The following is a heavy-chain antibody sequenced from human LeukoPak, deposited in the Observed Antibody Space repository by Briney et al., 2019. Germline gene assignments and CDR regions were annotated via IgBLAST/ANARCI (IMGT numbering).Heavy chain of an antibody. CDR2: IYYSGST. Sequence: SETLSLTCTVSGGSISSSSYYWGWIRQPPGKGLEWIGSIYYSGSTYYNPSLKSRVTISVDTSKNQFSLKLSSVTAADTAVYYCANSYDFWSGYYYYYMDVWGKGTTVTVSS. V-gene: IGHV4-39*07. CDR1: GGSISSSSYY. D-gene: IGHD3-3*01. J-gene: IGHJ6*03. CDR3: ANSYDFWSGYYYYYMDV.